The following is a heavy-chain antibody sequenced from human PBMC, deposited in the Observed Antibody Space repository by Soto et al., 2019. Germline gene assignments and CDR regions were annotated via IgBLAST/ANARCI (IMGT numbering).Heavy chain of an antibody. V-gene: IGHV3-21*01. CDR1: GFTFNIYS. CDR3: ARDTKMLAPLIYMDH. J-gene: IGHJ4*02. D-gene: IGHD3-22*01. Sequence: GGSLRLSXAASGFTFNIYSMNWVRQAPGKGLEWVSSISSRSSNIDYADSVKGRFTISRDNANNSLYLQMNNLSADDTAVYYCARDTKMLAPLIYMDHWGRGTLVTVSS. CDR2: ISSRSSNI.